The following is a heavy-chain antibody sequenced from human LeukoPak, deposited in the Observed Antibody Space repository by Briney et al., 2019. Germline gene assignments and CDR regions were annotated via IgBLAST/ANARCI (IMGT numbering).Heavy chain of an antibody. CDR3: AKKPLGDQPLDY. D-gene: IGHD3-16*01. V-gene: IGHV3-23*01. Sequence: GGSLRLSCVASGFIFSSYAMTWVRQAPGKGLEWVSVIGSGDTYYADSVKGRVTISRDNSKKTLYLQMNSLSADATAVYYCAKKPLGDQPLDYWGQGTLVTVSS. CDR1: GFIFSSYA. J-gene: IGHJ4*02. CDR2: IGSGDT.